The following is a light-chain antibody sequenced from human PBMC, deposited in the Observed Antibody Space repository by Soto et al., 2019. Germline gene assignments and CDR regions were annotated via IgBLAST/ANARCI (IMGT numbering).Light chain of an antibody. V-gene: IGLV2-8*01. CDR1: SNDVDGYNY. CDR2: EVS. CDR3: SSYAGSNNFRV. Sequence: QSVLTQPPSASGSPGQSVTISCTGTSNDVDGYNYVSWYQQHPGKAPKLMIYEVSKRPSGVPDRFSGSKSGNTASLTVSGLQAEDEADYYCSSYAGSNNFRVFGPGTKVTVL. J-gene: IGLJ1*01.